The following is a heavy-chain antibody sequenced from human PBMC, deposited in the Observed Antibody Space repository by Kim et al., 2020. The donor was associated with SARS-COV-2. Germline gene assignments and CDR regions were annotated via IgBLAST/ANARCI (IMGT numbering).Heavy chain of an antibody. CDR1: GFTFSSYA. V-gene: IGHV3-30*04. Sequence: GGSLRLSCAASGFTFSSYAMHWVRQAPGKGLEWVAVISYDGSNKYYADSVKGRFTISRDNSKNTLYLQMNSLRAEDTAVYYCATGDHPYYYHYGMDVWGQGPTVTVSS. CDR3: ATGDHPYYYHYGMDV. D-gene: IGHD2-21*02. J-gene: IGHJ6*02. CDR2: ISYDGSNK.